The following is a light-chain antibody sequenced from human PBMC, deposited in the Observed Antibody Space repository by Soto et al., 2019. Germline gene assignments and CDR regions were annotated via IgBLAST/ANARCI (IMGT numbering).Light chain of an antibody. J-gene: IGLJ2*01. CDR2: DVN. V-gene: IGLV2-14*03. CDR1: SSDIGAYNF. CDR3: TSWTTSTTMI. Sequence: QSALTQPASVSGSPGQSITISCTGTSSDIGAYNFVSWYQQHPGKAPKLMLYDVNIRPSGVSNRFSGSKSGNTASLTISGLQAEDEADYYCTSWTTSTTMIFGGGTKGTV.